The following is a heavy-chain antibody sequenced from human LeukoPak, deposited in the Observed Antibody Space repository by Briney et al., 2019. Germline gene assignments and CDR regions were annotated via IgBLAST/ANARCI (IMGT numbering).Heavy chain of an antibody. CDR3: ARDGSPVAGPDY. CDR2: IYYSGST. V-gene: IGHV4-39*07. D-gene: IGHD6-19*01. Sequence: SETLSLTCTVSGGSISSSSYYWGWIRQPPGKGLEWIGSIYYSGSTYYNPSLKSRVTISVDTSKNQFSLKLSSVTAADTAVYYCARDGSPVAGPDYWGQGTLVTVSS. J-gene: IGHJ4*02. CDR1: GGSISSSSYY.